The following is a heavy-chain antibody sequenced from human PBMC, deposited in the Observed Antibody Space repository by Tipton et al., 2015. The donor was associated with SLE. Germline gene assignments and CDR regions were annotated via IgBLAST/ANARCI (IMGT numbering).Heavy chain of an antibody. Sequence: TLSLTCAVYGGSFGGYYWSWIRQPPGKGLEWIGEINHSGSTNYNPSLKSRVTISVDTSKNQFSLKLSSVTAADTAVYYCARDRIAAAGNWFDPWGQGTLVTVSS. CDR3: ARDRIAAAGNWFDP. CDR2: INHSGST. CDR1: GGSFGGYY. V-gene: IGHV4-34*01. J-gene: IGHJ5*02. D-gene: IGHD6-13*01.